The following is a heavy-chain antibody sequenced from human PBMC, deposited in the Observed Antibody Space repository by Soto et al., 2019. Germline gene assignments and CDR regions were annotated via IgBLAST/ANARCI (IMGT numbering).Heavy chain of an antibody. D-gene: IGHD7-27*01. Sequence: GGSLRLSCAASGFTFDDYAMHWVRQAPGKGLEWVSGISWNSGSIGYADSVKGRFTISRDNAKNSLYLQMNSLRAEDTALYYGAKPLGPNLDPDAFDIWGQGTMVTVSS. CDR2: ISWNSGSI. V-gene: IGHV3-9*01. J-gene: IGHJ3*02. CDR1: GFTFDDYA. CDR3: AKPLGPNLDPDAFDI.